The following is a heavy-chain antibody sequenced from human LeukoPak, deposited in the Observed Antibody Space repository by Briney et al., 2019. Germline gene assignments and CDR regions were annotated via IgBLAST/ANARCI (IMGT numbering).Heavy chain of an antibody. V-gene: IGHV4-39*01. CDR1: GGSISSSSYY. CDR2: IYYSGST. CDR3: ARLLATYSSGHDY. Sequence: PPETLSLTCTVSGGSISSSSYYWGWIRQPPGKGLEWIGSIYYSGSTYYNPSLKSRVTISVDTSKNQFSLKLSSVTAADTAVYYCARLLATYSSGHDYWGQGTLVTVSS. D-gene: IGHD6-19*01. J-gene: IGHJ4*02.